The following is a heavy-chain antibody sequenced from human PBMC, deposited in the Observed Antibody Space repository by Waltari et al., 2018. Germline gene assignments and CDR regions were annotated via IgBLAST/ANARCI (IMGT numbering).Heavy chain of an antibody. CDR2: IYHSGST. D-gene: IGHD6-13*01. CDR3: VRSRKSAAFNWFDP. J-gene: IGHJ5*02. V-gene: IGHV4-38-2*02. Sequence: QVQLQESGPGLVKPSETLSLTCTVSGYSISSGYYWGWPRQPPGKGLGWIGSIYHSGSTYYNPSLKSRVTISVDTSKNQFSLKLSSVTAADTAVYYCVRSRKSAAFNWFDPWGQGTLVTVSS. CDR1: GYSISSGYY.